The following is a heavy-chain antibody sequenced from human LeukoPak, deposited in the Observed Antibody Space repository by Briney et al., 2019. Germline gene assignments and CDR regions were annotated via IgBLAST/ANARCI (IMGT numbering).Heavy chain of an antibody. CDR1: GYTFTGYY. CDR2: INPNDGGT. D-gene: IGHD3-22*01. Sequence: GASVKVSCKASGYTFTGYYMHWVRQAPGQGLEWMGWINPNDGGTNYAQKFQGRVTMTRDTSISTAYMELSRLRSDDTALYYCAKPAIDHYDSSGYYSSYFFVYWGQGALVTVSS. CDR3: AKPAIDHYDSSGYYSSYFFVY. V-gene: IGHV1-2*02. J-gene: IGHJ4*02.